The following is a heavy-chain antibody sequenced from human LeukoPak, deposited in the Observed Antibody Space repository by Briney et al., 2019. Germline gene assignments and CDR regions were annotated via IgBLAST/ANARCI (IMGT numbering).Heavy chain of an antibody. CDR1: GFTFSSYS. CDR3: ARDYGSSWRYYYYGMDV. CDR2: ISSSSSYI. J-gene: IGHJ6*02. Sequence: GGSLRLSCAASGFTFSSYSMNWVRQAPGKGLEWVSSISSSSSYIYYADSVKGRFTISRDNAKNSLYLQMNSLRAEDTAVYYCARDYGSSWRYYYYGMDVWGQGTTVTASS. V-gene: IGHV3-21*01. D-gene: IGHD6-13*01.